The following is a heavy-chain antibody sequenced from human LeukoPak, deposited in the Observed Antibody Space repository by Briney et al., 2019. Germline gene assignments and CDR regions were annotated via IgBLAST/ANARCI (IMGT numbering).Heavy chain of an antibody. V-gene: IGHV1-8*01. J-gene: IGHJ4*02. CDR2: MIPNSGNT. Sequence: ASVKVSCKASGYTFTSYDINWVRQATGQGLEWMGWMIPNSGNTGYAQKFQGRVTMTRNTSISTAYMELSSLRSEDTAVYYCARAKRAYCSSTSCYFLGYWGPGTLVTVSS. CDR1: GYTFTSYD. CDR3: ARAKRAYCSSTSCYFLGY. D-gene: IGHD2-2*01.